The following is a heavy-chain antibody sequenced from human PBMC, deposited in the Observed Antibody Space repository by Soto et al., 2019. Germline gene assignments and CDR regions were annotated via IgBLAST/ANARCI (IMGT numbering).Heavy chain of an antibody. D-gene: IGHD5-12*01. CDR2: IFHTGTT. CDR1: GGSISSDNYY. V-gene: IGHV4-31*03. Sequence: QMQLQESGPGLVKTSQTLSLMCTVSGGSISSDNYYWNWIRHHPGKGLEWMGYIFHTGTTQYNPSIEIRLPISVDTSQTHFSLRLTSVTAADAAVDYCARARLEPKERYFQLWGQGTQVTVSS. CDR3: ARARLEPKERYFQL. J-gene: IGHJ1*01.